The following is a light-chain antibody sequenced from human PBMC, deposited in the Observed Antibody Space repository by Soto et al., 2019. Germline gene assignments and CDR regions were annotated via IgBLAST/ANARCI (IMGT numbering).Light chain of an antibody. CDR2: TAS. CDR1: QNINNY. CDR3: QQSYSTPRT. Sequence: DIQMTQSPSSLSASVGDRVTITCRASQNINNYLNWYQVKPGQAPKLLIHTASSLQSGVPSRFSGSGSGTDFSLTISSLQPEDFATYYCQQSYSTPRTFGQGTKVDIK. V-gene: IGKV1-39*01. J-gene: IGKJ1*01.